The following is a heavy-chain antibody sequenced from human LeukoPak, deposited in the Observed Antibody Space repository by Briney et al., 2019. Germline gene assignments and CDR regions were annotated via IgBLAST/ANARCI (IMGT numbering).Heavy chain of an antibody. J-gene: IGHJ4*02. Sequence: PGGSLRLSCVASGFTFSDYWIHWVRQVPGQGPVWVSRINSDDTITNYAAFVMGRFTISRDNAKNTVYLQMNSLRAEDTAIYYCARDGGMVGYQDYWGQGTLVTVSS. CDR1: GFTFSDYW. D-gene: IGHD5-12*01. CDR3: ARDGGMVGYQDY. V-gene: IGHV3-74*01. CDR2: INSDDTIT.